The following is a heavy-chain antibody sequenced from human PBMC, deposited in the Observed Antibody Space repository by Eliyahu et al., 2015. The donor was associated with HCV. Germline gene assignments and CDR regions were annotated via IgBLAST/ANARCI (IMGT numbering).Heavy chain of an antibody. J-gene: IGHJ4*02. V-gene: IGHV3-74*01. CDR1: GFTFSSSW. Sequence: EVQLVESGGGLVQPGGSXXLXCAASGFTFSSSWMHWVRQVPGKGLVWVSRXNSDGGITSYADSVKGRFTISRDNAKNTLYLQMNSLRAEDSAVYYCASEIRLGYWGQGTLVTVSS. CDR2: XNSDGGIT. CDR3: ASEIRLGY.